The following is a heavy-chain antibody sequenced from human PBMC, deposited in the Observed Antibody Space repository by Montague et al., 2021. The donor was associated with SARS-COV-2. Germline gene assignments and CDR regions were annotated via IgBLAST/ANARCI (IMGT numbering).Heavy chain of an antibody. Sequence: IGMTSSAGRNNYNGALRSRLTISVDTSKNQFSLELRAVTAADTGLYYCARHDHTDFGNPNWFDPWGQGNLVTVS. CDR3: ARHDHTDFGNPNWFDP. D-gene: IGHD5-18*01. J-gene: IGHJ5*02. V-gene: IGHV4-39*01. CDR2: TSSAGRN.